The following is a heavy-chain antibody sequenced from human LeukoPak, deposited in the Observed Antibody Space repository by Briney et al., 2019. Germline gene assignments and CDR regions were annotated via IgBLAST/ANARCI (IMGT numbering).Heavy chain of an antibody. D-gene: IGHD5-24*01. CDR3: ARVGRVTYYFDY. CDR1: GFTFSSYA. Sequence: GGSLRLSCAASGFTFSSYAMHWVRQAPGEGLEYVSAISSNGGSTYYANSVKGRFTISRDNSKNTLYLQMGSLRAEDMAVYYCARVGRVTYYFDYWGQGTLVTVSS. CDR2: ISSNGGST. V-gene: IGHV3-64*01. J-gene: IGHJ4*02.